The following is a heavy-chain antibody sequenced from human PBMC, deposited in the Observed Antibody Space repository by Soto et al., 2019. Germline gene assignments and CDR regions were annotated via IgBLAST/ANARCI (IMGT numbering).Heavy chain of an antibody. CDR3: ARGNRAFDY. CDR1: GFTFSDHY. J-gene: IGHJ4*02. V-gene: IGHV3-72*01. CDR2: IRNKANSYTT. Sequence: EVQLVESGGGLVQPGGSLRLSCAASGFTFSDHYMDWVRQAPGEGLEWVGRIRNKANSYTTEYAASVKGRFTISRDDSKNSLYLQMNSLKTEDTAVYYCARGNRAFDYWGQGTLVTVSS. D-gene: IGHD4-4*01.